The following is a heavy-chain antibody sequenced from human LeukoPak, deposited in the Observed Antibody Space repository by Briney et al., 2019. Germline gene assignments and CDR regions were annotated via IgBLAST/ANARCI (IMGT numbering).Heavy chain of an antibody. J-gene: IGHJ4*02. CDR2: ISYDGSNK. Sequence: SGGSLRLSCAASGFVFSDFGMLWVRQAPVKGLEWVAFISYDGSNKNYADSVKGRSTISRDNSEKAVYLQMNSLRAEDTAVYYCAKDRAAAGFDYWGQGTLVTVSS. CDR1: GFVFSDFG. V-gene: IGHV3-30*18. D-gene: IGHD6-13*01. CDR3: AKDRAAAGFDY.